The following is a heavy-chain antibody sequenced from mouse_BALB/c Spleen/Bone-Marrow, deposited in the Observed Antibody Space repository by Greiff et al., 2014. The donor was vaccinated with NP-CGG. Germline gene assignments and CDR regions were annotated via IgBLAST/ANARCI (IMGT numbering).Heavy chain of an antibody. J-gene: IGHJ4*01. Sequence: EVQLVESGGGLVQPGGSLKLSCAASGFTFSSYTMSWVRQTPEKRLEWVAYISNGGGSTYYPDTIKGRFTISRDNAKNTLYLQMSSLKSEDTAMYHCTRHVGNPYAMDYWGQGTSVTVSS. D-gene: IGHD3-1*01. CDR1: GFTFSSYT. CDR3: TRHVGNPYAMDY. CDR2: ISNGGGST. V-gene: IGHV5-12-2*01.